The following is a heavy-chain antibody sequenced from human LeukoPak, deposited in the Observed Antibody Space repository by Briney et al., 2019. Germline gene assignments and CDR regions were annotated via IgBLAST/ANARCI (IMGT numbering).Heavy chain of an antibody. D-gene: IGHD3-16*02. V-gene: IGHV4-39*01. CDR3: ARHRYDYVWGSYRPVWFDP. CDR1: GGSISSSSYY. J-gene: IGHJ5*02. CDR2: IYYSGST. Sequence: SETLSLTCTASGGSISSSSYYWGWIRQPPGKGLEWIGSIYYSGSTYYNPSLKSRVTISVDTSKNQFSLKLSSVTAADTAVYYCARHRYDYVWGSYRPVWFDPWGQGTLVTVSP.